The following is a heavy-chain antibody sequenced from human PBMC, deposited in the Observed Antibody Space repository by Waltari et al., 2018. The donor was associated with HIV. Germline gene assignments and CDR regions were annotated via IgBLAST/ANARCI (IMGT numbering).Heavy chain of an antibody. CDR1: DYSIPSCYY. Sequence: QVQLQESGPGLVKPSETLSLTCSVSDYSIPSCYYWGWIRQSPGRGLEWIGSISHSGTTVYSPSLKSRITLFRNTSKNQFFLKLTSATAADTAVYYCASTYYDLLEGWYFDFWGQGRLVTVSS. V-gene: IGHV4-38-2*02. CDR3: ASTYYDLLEGWYFDF. J-gene: IGHJ4*02. CDR2: ISHSGTT. D-gene: IGHD3-3*01.